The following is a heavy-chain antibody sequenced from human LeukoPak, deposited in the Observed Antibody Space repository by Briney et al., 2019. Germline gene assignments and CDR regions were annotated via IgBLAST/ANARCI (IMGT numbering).Heavy chain of an antibody. CDR1: GFTFSSYW. J-gene: IGHJ3*02. V-gene: IGHV3-21*01. D-gene: IGHD6-19*01. Sequence: GGSLRLSCAASGFTFSSYWMNWVRQAPGKGLEWVSSISSSSSYIYYADSVKGRFTISRDNAKNSLYLQMNSLRAEDTAVYYCARDSSGWLDAFDIWGQGTMVTVSS. CDR2: ISSSSSYI. CDR3: ARDSSGWLDAFDI.